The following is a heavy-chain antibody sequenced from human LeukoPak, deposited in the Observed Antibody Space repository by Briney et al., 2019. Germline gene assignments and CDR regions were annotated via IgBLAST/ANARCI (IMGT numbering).Heavy chain of an antibody. CDR2: ISSSSSYI. CDR1: GFTFSSYS. J-gene: IGHJ6*02. D-gene: IGHD3-3*01. Sequence: GGSLRLSCAASGFTFSSYSMNWVRQAPGKGLEWVSSISSSSSYIYYADSVKGRFTISRDNAKNSLYLQMNSLRAEDTAVYYCARDRGWSGSTYYYYXYGMDVWGQGTTVTVSS. CDR3: ARDRGWSGSTYYYYXYGMDV. V-gene: IGHV3-21*01.